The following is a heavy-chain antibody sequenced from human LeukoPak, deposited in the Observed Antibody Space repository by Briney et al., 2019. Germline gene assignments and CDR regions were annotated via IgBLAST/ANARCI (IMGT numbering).Heavy chain of an antibody. J-gene: IGHJ4*02. CDR1: GGSISNSGGFY. CDR2: ISYRGST. D-gene: IGHD2-15*01. Sequence: KTSQTLSLTCTVSGGSISNSGGFYWSWIRQHPVDGLERLGFISYRGSTYYNPSLKSRVSMSVDTSRSQFSLRLTSVTDEDTAVYYCARISQSSGGFYYWGQGTLVTVSS. V-gene: IGHV4-31*02. CDR3: ARISQSSGGFYY.